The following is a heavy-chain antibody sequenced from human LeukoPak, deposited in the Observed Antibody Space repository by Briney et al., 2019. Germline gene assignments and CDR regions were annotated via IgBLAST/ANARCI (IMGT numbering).Heavy chain of an antibody. V-gene: IGHV1-46*01. CDR2: INPSGGST. CDR3: ARGYRYNWNDLSWFGDAFDI. J-gene: IGHJ3*02. D-gene: IGHD1-20*01. Sequence: ASVKVSCKASGYTFTSYYMHWVRQAPGQGLEWMGLINPSGGSTSYAQKFQGRVTMTRDTSTSTVYMELSSLRSEDTAVYYCARGYRYNWNDLSWFGDAFDIWGQGTMVTVSS. CDR1: GYTFTSYY.